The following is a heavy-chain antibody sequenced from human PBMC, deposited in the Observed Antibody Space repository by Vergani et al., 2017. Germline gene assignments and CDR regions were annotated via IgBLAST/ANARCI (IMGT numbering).Heavy chain of an antibody. CDR2: IYHSGST. CDR1: GYSISSGYY. V-gene: IGHV4-38-2*02. Sequence: QVQLQESGPGLVKPSETLSLTCTVSGYSISSGYYWGWIRQPPGKGLEWIGSIYHSGSTYYNPSLKSRVTISVDTSKNQFSLKLSSVTAADTAVYYCARDDSFGYLDYWGQGTLVTVSS. CDR3: ARDDSFGYLDY. J-gene: IGHJ4*02. D-gene: IGHD5-18*01.